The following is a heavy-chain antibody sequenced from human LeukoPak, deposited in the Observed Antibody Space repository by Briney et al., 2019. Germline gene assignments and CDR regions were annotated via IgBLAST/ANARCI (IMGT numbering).Heavy chain of an antibody. D-gene: IGHD5-18*01. V-gene: IGHV4-4*07. CDR3: ARERGGGYSYVLARYYYYMDV. Sequence: SETLSLTCTVSGSSISSYYWSWIRQPAGKGLEWIGRIYTSGSTNYNPSLKSRVTMSVDTSKNQFSLKLSSVTAADTAVYYCARERGGGYSYVLARYYYYMDVWGKGTTVTVSS. J-gene: IGHJ6*03. CDR1: GSSISSYY. CDR2: IYTSGST.